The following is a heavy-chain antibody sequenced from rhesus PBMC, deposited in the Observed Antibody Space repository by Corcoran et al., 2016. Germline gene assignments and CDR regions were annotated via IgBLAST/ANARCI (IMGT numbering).Heavy chain of an antibody. J-gene: IGHJ5-2*01. Sequence: QVQLVQSGAEVKKPGASVKLSCKAYGYTLSLYAISWGRPAPGQGLEWMGGIIPLVGIKNYAEKFQGRVTITADTSTSTAYMELSRLRSEDTAVYYCARAGQYCTGSGCYPLYNSLDVWGPGVLVTVSS. V-gene: IGHV1-151*01. CDR2: IIPLVGIK. D-gene: IGHD2-21*01. CDR3: ARAGQYCTGSGCYPLYNSLDV. CDR1: GYTLSLYA.